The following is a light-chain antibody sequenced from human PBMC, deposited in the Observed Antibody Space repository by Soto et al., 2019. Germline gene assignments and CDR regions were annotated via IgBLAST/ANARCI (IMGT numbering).Light chain of an antibody. CDR1: QSVKKN. CDR2: SAT. J-gene: IGKJ1*01. CDR3: QQYDNWPPLT. V-gene: IGKV3-15*01. Sequence: EVVMTQSPATLSVCPGERATLSCRASQSVKKNLAWYRQTLGQAPRLLVYSATTRAAGVPPRFSGSGSGTEFTLTISSLQSEDSAVYYCQQYDNWPPLTFGQGTKVEI.